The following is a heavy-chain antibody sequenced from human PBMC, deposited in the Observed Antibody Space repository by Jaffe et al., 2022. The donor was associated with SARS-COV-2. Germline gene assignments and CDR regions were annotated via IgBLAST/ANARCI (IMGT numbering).Heavy chain of an antibody. CDR2: ISSTSILI. Sequence: EVQLVESGGGLVKPGGSLTLSCAASGFAFISYDMNWVRQAPGKGLEWVSSISSTSILISYADSVKGRFTISRDNAKKSLFLHMNSLRAEDTAVYYCASGPGSRTTISGVIPDYWGQGTLVTVSS. V-gene: IGHV3-21*02. CDR1: GFAFISYD. J-gene: IGHJ4*02. CDR3: ASGPGSRTTISGVIPDY. D-gene: IGHD3-3*01.